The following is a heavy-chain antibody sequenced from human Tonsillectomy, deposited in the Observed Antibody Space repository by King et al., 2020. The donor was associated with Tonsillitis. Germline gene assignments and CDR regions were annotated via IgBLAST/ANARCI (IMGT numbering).Heavy chain of an antibody. Sequence: QLKESGPGLVKPSQTLSLTCTVSGGSISSGGYYWNWIRQHPGKGLEWIGYIYYSGSTDYNPSLKSRVSISEDTSKNQFSLKLSSVTAADTAVYYCAALSSSWTFDYWGQGTLVTVSS. CDR2: IYYSGST. V-gene: IGHV4-31*03. CDR1: GGSISSGGYY. CDR3: AALSSSWTFDY. J-gene: IGHJ4*02. D-gene: IGHD6-13*01.